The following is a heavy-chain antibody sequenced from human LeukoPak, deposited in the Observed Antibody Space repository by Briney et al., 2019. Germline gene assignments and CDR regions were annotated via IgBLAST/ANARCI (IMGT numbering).Heavy chain of an antibody. CDR3: ARDRKSGESSEIDF. D-gene: IGHD3-10*01. CDR2: INRDGSTT. J-gene: IGHJ4*02. V-gene: IGHV3-74*01. CDR1: GFTFSNYW. Sequence: GGSLRLSCAASGFTFSNYWVHWVRQAPGKGVVWVSRINRDGSTTNYADSVKGRFTVSRDNAKNTLNLQMNSLRAEDTAVYYCARDRKSGESSEIDFWGQGTLVTVSS.